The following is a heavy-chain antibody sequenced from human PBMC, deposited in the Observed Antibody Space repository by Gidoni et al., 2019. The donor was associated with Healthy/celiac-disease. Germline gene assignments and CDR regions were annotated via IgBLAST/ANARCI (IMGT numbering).Heavy chain of an antibody. D-gene: IGHD1-26*01. J-gene: IGHJ6*02. CDR1: GSTVSSNY. V-gene: IGHV3-66*02. Sequence: EVQLVESGGGLVQPGGSLRLSCAASGSTVSSNYRSWVRPAPGKGLEWVSVIYSGGSTYYADSVKGRFTISRDNSKNTLYLQMNSLRAEDTAVYYCARELLGPVGYYYYGMDVWGQGTTVTVSS. CDR3: ARELLGPVGYYYYGMDV. CDR2: IYSGGST.